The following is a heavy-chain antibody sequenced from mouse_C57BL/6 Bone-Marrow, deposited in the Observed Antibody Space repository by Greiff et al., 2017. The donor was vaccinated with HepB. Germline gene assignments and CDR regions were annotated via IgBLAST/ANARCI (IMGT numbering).Heavy chain of an antibody. V-gene: IGHV1-54*01. D-gene: IGHD2-1*01. Sequence: VQLQQSGAELVRPGTSVKVSCKASGYAFTNYLIEWVKQRPGQGLEWIGVINPGSGGTNYNEKFKGKATLTADKSSSTAYMQLSSLTSEDSAVYFCAREKIYYGNHWFAYWGQGTLVTVSA. CDR1: GYAFTNYL. CDR2: INPGSGGT. J-gene: IGHJ3*01. CDR3: AREKIYYGNHWFAY.